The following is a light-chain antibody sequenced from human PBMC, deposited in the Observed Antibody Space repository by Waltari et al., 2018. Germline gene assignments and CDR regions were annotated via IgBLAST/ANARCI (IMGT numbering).Light chain of an antibody. CDR3: QQRANWPPLT. Sequence: VLTQSPATLSLSPGERATLSCRSSQSVYNVLAWYQQKPGQAPRLLIYEASQRATGIPARFSGSGSGTDFTLTISNVEPEDVAIYYCQQRANWPPLTFGGGTKVESK. CDR1: QSVYNV. CDR2: EAS. J-gene: IGKJ4*01. V-gene: IGKV3-11*01.